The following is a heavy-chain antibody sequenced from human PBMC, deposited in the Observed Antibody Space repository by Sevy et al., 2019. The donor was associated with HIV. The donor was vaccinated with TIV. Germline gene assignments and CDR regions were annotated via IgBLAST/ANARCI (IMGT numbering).Heavy chain of an antibody. D-gene: IGHD1-26*01. CDR3: ASQRESLARIGESGYYYYGMDV. CDR2: ISYDGSNK. J-gene: IGHJ6*02. CDR1: GFTFSSYA. V-gene: IGHV3-30-3*01. Sequence: GGSLRLSCAASGFTFSSYAMHWVRQAPGKGLEWVAVISYDGSNKYYADSVKGRFTISRDKSKNTLYMQMNSLRAEDTAVYYCASQRESLARIGESGYYYYGMDVWGQGTTVTVSS.